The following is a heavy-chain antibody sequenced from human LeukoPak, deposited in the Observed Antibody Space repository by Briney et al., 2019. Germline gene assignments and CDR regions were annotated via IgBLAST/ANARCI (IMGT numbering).Heavy chain of an antibody. CDR1: GFSFSSYG. J-gene: IGHJ4*02. Sequence: GGSLRLSCAASGFSFSSYGMSWVRQAPGKGLEWVANIKQDGSEKYYVDSVKGRFTISRDNAKNSLYLQMNSLRAEDTAVYYCARDPRPLDYWGQGTLVTVSS. CDR2: IKQDGSEK. D-gene: IGHD6-6*01. CDR3: ARDPRPLDY. V-gene: IGHV3-7*01.